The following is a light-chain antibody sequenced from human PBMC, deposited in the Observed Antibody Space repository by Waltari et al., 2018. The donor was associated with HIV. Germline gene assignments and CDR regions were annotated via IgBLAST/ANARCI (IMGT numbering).Light chain of an antibody. CDR3: CAYAGNTTYVI. V-gene: IGLV2-23*02. CDR2: EVS. J-gene: IGLJ2*01. Sequence: QSALTQPASVSGSPGQSITIPCTGTSSDVGGYNLVSWYQQHPGKAPKLMIYEVSKRPSGVSNRFSGSKSGNTASLTISGLQAEDEADYYCCAYAGNTTYVIFGGGTKLTVL. CDR1: SSDVGGYNL.